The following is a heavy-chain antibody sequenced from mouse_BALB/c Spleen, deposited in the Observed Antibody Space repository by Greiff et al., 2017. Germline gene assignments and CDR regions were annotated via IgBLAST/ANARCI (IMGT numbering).Heavy chain of an antibody. J-gene: IGHJ3*01. D-gene: IGHD2-4*01. Sequence: EVHLVESGGGLVKPGGSLKLSCAASGFTFSDYYMYWVRQTPEKRLEWVATISDGGSYTYYPDSVKGRFTISRDNAKNNLYLQMSSLKSEDTAMYYCARRDDYGDGGFAYWGQGTLVTVSA. CDR2: ISDGGSYT. V-gene: IGHV5-4*02. CDR3: ARRDDYGDGGFAY. CDR1: GFTFSDYY.